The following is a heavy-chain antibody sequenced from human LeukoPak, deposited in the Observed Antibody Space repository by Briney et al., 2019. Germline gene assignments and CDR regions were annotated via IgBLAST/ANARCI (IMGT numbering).Heavy chain of an antibody. D-gene: IGHD3-10*01. J-gene: IGHJ4*02. Sequence: GRSLRLSCAASGFTFSRYAMHWVRQAPGKGLEWVAVISDDGTFTLYGDSVRGRFTISRDNSKNTVSLQLNSLKVEDTALYYCAKGRFTQSIFDGWGQGTLVTVSS. CDR1: GFTFSRYA. V-gene: IGHV3-30-3*01. CDR2: ISDDGTFT. CDR3: AKGRFTQSIFDG.